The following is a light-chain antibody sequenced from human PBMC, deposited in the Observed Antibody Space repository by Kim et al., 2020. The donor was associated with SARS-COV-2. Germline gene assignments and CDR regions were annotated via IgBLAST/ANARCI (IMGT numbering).Light chain of an antibody. Sequence: EIVMTQSPATLSLSPGERATLSCRASQSLGIKLAWYQHKPGQAPRLLIYDASTRDTGIPPRFSGSGSGTDFTLTIGSLQSEDFALYYCQQYHNWSGITFGQGTRLEIK. V-gene: IGKV3-15*01. CDR2: DAS. CDR1: QSLGIK. CDR3: QQYHNWSGIT. J-gene: IGKJ5*01.